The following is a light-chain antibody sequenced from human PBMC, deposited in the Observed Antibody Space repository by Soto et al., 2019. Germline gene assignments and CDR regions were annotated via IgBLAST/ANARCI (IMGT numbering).Light chain of an antibody. CDR2: HAS. J-gene: IGKJ1*01. Sequence: DIQITQSPSTLSASVGDRVTIACRASQGISNWLAWYQQKPGKAPKLLIFHASSLEGGVPSRFSGSGSGTEFTLTISSLQSDDFATYYCQQYNTYPTFGQGTKVDIK. CDR3: QQYNTYPT. CDR1: QGISNW. V-gene: IGKV1-5*01.